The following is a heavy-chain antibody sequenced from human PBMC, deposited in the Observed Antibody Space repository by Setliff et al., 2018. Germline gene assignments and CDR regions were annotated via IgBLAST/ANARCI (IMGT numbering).Heavy chain of an antibody. CDR3: ARTPSGLLNFDY. D-gene: IGHD2-15*01. CDR1: GFSLSTSGMR. V-gene: IGHV2-70*04. Sequence: GSGPTLVNPTPTLTLTCSFSGFSLSTSGMRVSWIRQPPGKALEWLARIDWDDYKFYSTSLKTRLTISKDTSKNQVVLTMTNMDPVDTATYYCARTPSGLLNFDYWGQGTLVTVSS. J-gene: IGHJ4*02. CDR2: IDWDDYK.